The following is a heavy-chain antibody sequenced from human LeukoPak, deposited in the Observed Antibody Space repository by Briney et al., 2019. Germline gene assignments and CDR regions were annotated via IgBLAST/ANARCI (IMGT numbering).Heavy chain of an antibody. Sequence: GGPLRLSCAASGFTVSSNYMGWVRQAPGKGLEWVSVIYSGGSTYYADSVKGRFTISRDNSKNTLYLQMNSLRAEDTAVYYCARSAAGTDFDYWGQGTLVTVSS. D-gene: IGHD6-13*01. CDR1: GFTVSSNY. V-gene: IGHV3-53*01. CDR3: ARSAAGTDFDY. J-gene: IGHJ4*02. CDR2: IYSGGST.